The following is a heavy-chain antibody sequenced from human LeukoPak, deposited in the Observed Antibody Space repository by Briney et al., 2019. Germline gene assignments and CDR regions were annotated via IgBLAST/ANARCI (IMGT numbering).Heavy chain of an antibody. Sequence: PGGSLRLSCAASGFIFGDYNMNWVRQAPGKGLEWVSYISSGGSTIYYADSVKGRFTISRDNARNSLYLQMNGLTDEDTAVYYCAREPSDSSGYSYWGQGTLVTVSS. CDR2: ISSGGSTI. CDR1: GFIFGDYN. V-gene: IGHV3-48*02. D-gene: IGHD3-22*01. J-gene: IGHJ4*02. CDR3: AREPSDSSGYSY.